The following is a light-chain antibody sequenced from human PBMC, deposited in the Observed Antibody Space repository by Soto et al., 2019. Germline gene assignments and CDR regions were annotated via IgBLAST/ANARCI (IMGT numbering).Light chain of an antibody. CDR2: AAS. CDR1: QGIRND. J-gene: IGKJ2*01. Sequence: AIQLSQSPSSLSASVGDRVAITCRASQGIRNDLGWYQQKPGKAPKLLIYAASSLQSGVPSRFSGSGSGTKFTLTISRLQPEDFATYYCLQDYNYLDTFGQGTKVDIK. V-gene: IGKV1-6*01. CDR3: LQDYNYLDT.